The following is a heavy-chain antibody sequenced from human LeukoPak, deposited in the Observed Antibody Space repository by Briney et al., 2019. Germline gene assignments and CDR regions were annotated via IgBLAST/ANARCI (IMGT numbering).Heavy chain of an antibody. CDR2: INPDGSEK. Sequence: GGSLRLSCVASGFTFGSYWMTWVRHAPGKGLEWVANINPDGSEKHYLDCVKGRFTVSRDNDKNSLSLQMNILRAEDTALYYCARDAIRRDDYWGQGTLVTVSS. CDR1: GFTFGSYW. J-gene: IGHJ4*02. D-gene: IGHD3-3*01. V-gene: IGHV3-7*01. CDR3: ARDAIRRDDY.